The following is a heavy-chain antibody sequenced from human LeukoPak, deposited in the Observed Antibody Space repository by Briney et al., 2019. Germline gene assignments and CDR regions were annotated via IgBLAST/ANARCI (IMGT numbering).Heavy chain of an antibody. J-gene: IGHJ4*02. V-gene: IGHV4-4*02. CDR1: GGSIITTNW. D-gene: IGHD3-3*01. Sequence: PSETLSLTCTVSGGSIITTNWWSWVRQPPGKGLEWIGEVHLNGATNYNPSLESRVSMSIDKSKNHLSLELSSVTAADTAMYYCTRESEAFSPFGFWGQGTLVTVSS. CDR2: VHLNGAT. CDR3: TRESEAFSPFGF.